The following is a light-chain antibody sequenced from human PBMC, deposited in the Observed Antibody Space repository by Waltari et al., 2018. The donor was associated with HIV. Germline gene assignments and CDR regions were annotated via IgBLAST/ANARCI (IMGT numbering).Light chain of an antibody. CDR2: GAS. J-gene: IGKJ1*01. CDR1: QSISSNY. CDR3: QQYSSSPQT. V-gene: IGKV3-20*01. Sequence: EIVLTQSPGTLSLSPGEIATLSCRASQSISSNYLAWYQQRPGQAPRLLIYGASNRATGIPDRFSGSGSGTDFTLTINRLEPEDFAMFYCQQYSSSPQTFGQGTKVEIK.